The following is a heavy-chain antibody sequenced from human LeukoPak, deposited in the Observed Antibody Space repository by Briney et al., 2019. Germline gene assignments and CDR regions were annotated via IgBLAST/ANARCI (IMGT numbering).Heavy chain of an antibody. CDR1: GGTFSSYA. CDR3: ARELSARSSSFDY. V-gene: IGHV1-69*13. CDR2: IIPIFGTA. D-gene: IGHD2-2*01. Sequence: SVKVSCKASGGTFSSYAISWVRQAPGQGLEWMGGIIPIFGTANYAQKFQGRVTITADESTSTAYMELSSLRSEDTAVYYCARELSARSSSFDYWGQGTLVTVSS. J-gene: IGHJ4*02.